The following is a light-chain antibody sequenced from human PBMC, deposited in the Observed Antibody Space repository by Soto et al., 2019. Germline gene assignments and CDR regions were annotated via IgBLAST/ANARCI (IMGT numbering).Light chain of an antibody. Sequence: QPALTQPPSASGSPGQSVTISCTGTSSDVGGYNYVSWYQQHPGKAPKVVIYKVSQRPSGVPDRFSGSKSDNTASLTVSGLQAEDEADYYCSSYAGSSNVVFGGGTKLTVL. CDR1: SSDVGGYNY. J-gene: IGLJ2*01. V-gene: IGLV2-8*01. CDR3: SSYAGSSNVV. CDR2: KVS.